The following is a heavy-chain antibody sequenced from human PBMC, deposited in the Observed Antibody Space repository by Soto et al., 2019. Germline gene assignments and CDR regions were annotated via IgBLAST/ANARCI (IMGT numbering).Heavy chain of an antibody. CDR3: ARGALRFLEWLLSHPYFDY. CDR1: GGSFSGYY. CDR2: INHSGST. J-gene: IGHJ4*02. D-gene: IGHD3-3*01. V-gene: IGHV4-34*01. Sequence: QVQLQQWGAGLLKPSETLSVTCAVYGGSFSGYYWSWIRQPPGKGLEWIGEINHSGSTNYNPSLKSRVTISVDTSKNQFSLKLSSVTAADTAVYYCARGALRFLEWLLSHPYFDYWGQGTLVTVSS.